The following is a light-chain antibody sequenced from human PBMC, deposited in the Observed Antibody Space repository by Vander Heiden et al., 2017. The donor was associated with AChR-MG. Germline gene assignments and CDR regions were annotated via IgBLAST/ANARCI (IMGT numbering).Light chain of an antibody. J-gene: IGLJ3*02. V-gene: IGLV1-47*01. Sequence: QSGLTQPPSASGTPGQTVSISCSGRGSNIGRSFVSWYQHLPGTAPKLLIYRNNQRPSGVPDRFTGSKSGTSASLASSGLRSEDEADYYCAAWEASLTGPVFGGGTTLTVL. CDR3: AAWEASLTGPV. CDR1: GSNIGRSF. CDR2: RNN.